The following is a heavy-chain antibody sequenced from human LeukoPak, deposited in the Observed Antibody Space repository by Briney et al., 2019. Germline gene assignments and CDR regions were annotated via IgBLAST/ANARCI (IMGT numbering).Heavy chain of an antibody. CDR2: IYYTGST. CDR3: VRGSGGQQRLDY. Sequence: SETLSLTCTVSGGSFSSSSYYRGWIRQPPGQGLEWIGSIYYTGSTNYSPSLKSRISISMDTSKNQFSLKLTSVTAADTAVYYCVRGSGGQQRLDYWGQGTLVTVSS. V-gene: IGHV4-39*07. D-gene: IGHD6-13*01. CDR1: GGSFSSSSYY. J-gene: IGHJ4*02.